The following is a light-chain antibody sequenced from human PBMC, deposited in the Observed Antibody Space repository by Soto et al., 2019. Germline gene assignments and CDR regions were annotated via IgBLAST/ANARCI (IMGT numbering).Light chain of an antibody. J-gene: IGKJ2*01. V-gene: IGKV1-5*03. Sequence: DIQMTQSPSTLSASVGDRVTITCRASQSLSGWLAWYQQKPGKAPKLLMYKASSLESGVPSRFSGSGSGTEFTLTISSLQPDDFATYYCQQYNRLYTFGQGTKVDIK. CDR1: QSLSGW. CDR2: KAS. CDR3: QQYNRLYT.